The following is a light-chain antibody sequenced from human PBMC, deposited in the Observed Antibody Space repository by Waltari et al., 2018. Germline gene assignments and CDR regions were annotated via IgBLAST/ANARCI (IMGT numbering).Light chain of an antibody. Sequence: QSALTQPASVSGSPGQSITISCTGTSSYVGTYNYVSWYQHHPGKAPQLGIYGVTNRPSGVSKPCSGSKSGNTASLTISGLQAEDEADYHCTSCTTSATWVFGGGTKLTVL. CDR2: GVT. J-gene: IGLJ3*02. CDR1: SSYVGTYNY. V-gene: IGLV2-14*01. CDR3: TSCTTSATWV.